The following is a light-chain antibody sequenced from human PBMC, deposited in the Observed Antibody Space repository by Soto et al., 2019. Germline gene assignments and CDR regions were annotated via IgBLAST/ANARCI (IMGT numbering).Light chain of an antibody. CDR1: SSDVGGYNY. J-gene: IGLJ1*01. V-gene: IGLV2-14*01. CDR3: SSYTSRSTPCV. Sequence: QSALTQPASVSGSPGQSITISCTGTSSDVGGYNYVSWYQQHPGKAPRLMIYKVTNRPSGVSNRFSGSKSGNTASLTISGLQAEDEADYYCSSYTSRSTPCVFGTGTKLTVL. CDR2: KVT.